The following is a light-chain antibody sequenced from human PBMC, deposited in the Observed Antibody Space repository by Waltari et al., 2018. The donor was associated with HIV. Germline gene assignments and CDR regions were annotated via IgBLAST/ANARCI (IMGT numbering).Light chain of an antibody. CDR3: LQSYSLFMWT. J-gene: IGKJ1*01. V-gene: IGKV1-39*01. Sequence: DIQMTQSPSSLSASVGDRVIITCRASQSISRYLSWYQQKPGKIPELLIYSASSLQTGVPSRFSGSGSGTDFTLTISSLQPEDFATYYCLQSYSLFMWTFGQGTKVEVK. CDR1: QSISRY. CDR2: SAS.